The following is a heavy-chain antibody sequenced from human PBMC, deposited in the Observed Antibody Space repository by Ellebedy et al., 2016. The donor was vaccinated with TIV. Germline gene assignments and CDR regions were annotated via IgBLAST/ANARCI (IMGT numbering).Heavy chain of an antibody. D-gene: IGHD2-15*01. V-gene: IGHV1-18*01. CDR2: VSAYNGNT. Sequence: ASVKVSCKASGYTFTNYGISWVRQAPGQGLEWMGWVSAYNGNTNYAQKLQGRVTMTTDTSTSTAYMELRSLRSDDTAVYYCARAGPLRAADYYWFDPWGQGTLVTVSS. J-gene: IGHJ5*02. CDR3: ARAGPLRAADYYWFDP. CDR1: GYTFTNYG.